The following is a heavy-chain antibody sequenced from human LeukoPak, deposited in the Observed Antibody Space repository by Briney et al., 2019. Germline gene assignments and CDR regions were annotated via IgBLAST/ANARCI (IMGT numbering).Heavy chain of an antibody. Sequence: GGSLRLSCAVSGFTFSSYGMSWVRQAPGKGLEWVSVIYSGGSTYYADSVKGRFTISRDNSKNMLYLQMNSLRAEDTAVYYCARHDWFDPWGQGTLVTVSS. CDR2: IYSGGST. J-gene: IGHJ5*02. V-gene: IGHV3-66*04. CDR1: GFTFSSYG. CDR3: ARHDWFDP.